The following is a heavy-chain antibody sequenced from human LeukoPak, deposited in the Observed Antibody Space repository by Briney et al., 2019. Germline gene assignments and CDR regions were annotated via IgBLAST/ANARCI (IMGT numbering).Heavy chain of an antibody. J-gene: IGHJ4*02. CDR1: GFTFSSYA. V-gene: IGHV3-30-3*01. CDR3: AREGPRTTEYYFDY. CDR2: ISYDGSNK. D-gene: IGHD1-1*01. Sequence: PGRSLRLSCAASGFTFSSYAMHWVRQAPGKGLEWVAVISYDGSNKYYADSVKGRFTISRDNSKNTLYLQMNSLRAEDTAVYYCAREGPRTTEYYFDYWGQGTLVTVSS.